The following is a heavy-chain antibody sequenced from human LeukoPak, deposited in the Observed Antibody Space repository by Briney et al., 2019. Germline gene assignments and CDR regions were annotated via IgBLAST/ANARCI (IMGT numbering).Heavy chain of an antibody. CDR1: GFTFSNYW. D-gene: IGHD3-10*01. J-gene: IGHJ4*02. V-gene: IGHV3-74*03. CDR3: ARDKKSGESSEIDY. Sequence: GGSLRLSCAASGFTFSNYWVHWVRQAPGKGLAWVSRNRDGSTTKYADSVKGRFTVSRDNAKNTLNLQMNSLRAEDTAVYYCARDKKSGESSEIDYWGQGTLVTVSS. CDR2: NRDGSTT.